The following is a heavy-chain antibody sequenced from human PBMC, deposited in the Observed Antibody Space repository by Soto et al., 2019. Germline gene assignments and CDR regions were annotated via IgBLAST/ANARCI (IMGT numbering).Heavy chain of an antibody. D-gene: IGHD3-10*01. CDR2: IEYSGRT. CDR1: GDSMRNSY. V-gene: IGHV4-59*12. Sequence: QVQLQESGPGLVKPSETLSLSCTVSGDSMRNSYWSWIRQSPGKGLEWMAYIEYSGRTEVKPSLQSRVTVSSDTSKNQFFLTLNSVTAAATELYYCARGRFGAYVDFWGQGTLVAVSS. J-gene: IGHJ4*02. CDR3: ARGRFGAYVDF.